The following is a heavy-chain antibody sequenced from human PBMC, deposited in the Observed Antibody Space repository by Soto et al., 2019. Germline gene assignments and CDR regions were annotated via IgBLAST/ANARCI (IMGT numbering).Heavy chain of an antibody. D-gene: IGHD2-15*01. CDR1: GLTFRTYW. CDR2: VYNDRDST. J-gene: IGHJ4*02. CDR3: EVRPGYSTGGDY. V-gene: IGHV3-74*03. Sequence: EVQLVESGGGLVQPGGSLRLSCAASGLTFRTYWVIWVRQAPGKGLVWVSRVYNDRDSTLHAASVTGRFTISRDNAKNTVYLQMSALRVEDTAMYYCEVRPGYSTGGDYWGRGNRVTVSS.